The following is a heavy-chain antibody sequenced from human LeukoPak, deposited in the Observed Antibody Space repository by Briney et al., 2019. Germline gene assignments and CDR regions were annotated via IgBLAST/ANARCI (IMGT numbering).Heavy chain of an antibody. CDR1: GFTFSSYS. CDR2: ISSSSSTI. Sequence: GGSLRLSCAASGFTFSSYSMNWGRQAPGKGLEWVSYISSSSSTIYYADSVKGRFTISRDNAKNSLYLQMNSLRDEDTAVYYCARAYSGSYFIIDYWGQGTLVTVSS. D-gene: IGHD1-26*01. V-gene: IGHV3-48*02. J-gene: IGHJ4*02. CDR3: ARAYSGSYFIIDY.